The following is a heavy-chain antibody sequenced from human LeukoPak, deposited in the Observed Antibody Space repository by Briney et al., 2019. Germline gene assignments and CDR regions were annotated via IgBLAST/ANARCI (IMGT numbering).Heavy chain of an antibody. CDR3: ASPHSSGSRYYFDY. D-gene: IGHD3-22*01. V-gene: IGHV3-21*04. Sequence: GGSLRLSCAASGFTFSSYSMNWVRQAPGKGLEWVSSISSSGSTIYYADSVKGRFTISRDNAKNSLYLQMNSLRAEDTAVYYCASPHSSGSRYYFDYWGQGTLVTVSS. CDR2: ISSSGSTI. CDR1: GFTFSSYS. J-gene: IGHJ4*02.